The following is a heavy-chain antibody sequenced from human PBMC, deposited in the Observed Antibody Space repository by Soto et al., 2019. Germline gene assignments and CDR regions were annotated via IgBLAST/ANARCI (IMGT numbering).Heavy chain of an antibody. D-gene: IGHD3-3*01. CDR3: AKRGRFLSYFDY. V-gene: IGHV4-34*01. Sequence: PSETLSLTCAVSGGSFCGYYWSWIRQPPGKGLEWIGEIKHSGSTNYNPSLKSRVTISADTSKNLFSLKLSSVTAADTAVYYCAKRGRFLSYFDYWGQGTLVTVSS. J-gene: IGHJ4*02. CDR2: IKHSGST. CDR1: GGSFCGYY.